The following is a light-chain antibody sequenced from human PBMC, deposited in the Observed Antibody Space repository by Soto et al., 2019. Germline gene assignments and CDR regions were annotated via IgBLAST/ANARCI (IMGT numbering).Light chain of an antibody. Sequence: DIQMTQSPSSLSASVGDRVTITCRASLSIINYLNWYQQKPGKAPKLLIYAASSLQSGVPSRFSGSGSGTDFTLTIRSLQPEDFATYYCQQSFSTPRTFGQGTKLEIK. CDR1: LSIINY. CDR2: AAS. J-gene: IGKJ2*01. CDR3: QQSFSTPRT. V-gene: IGKV1-39*01.